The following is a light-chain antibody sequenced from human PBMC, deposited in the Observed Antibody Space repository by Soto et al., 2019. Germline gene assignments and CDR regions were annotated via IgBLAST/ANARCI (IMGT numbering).Light chain of an antibody. V-gene: IGKV3-20*01. CDR1: QSVSSSY. CDR3: QQYGSSPFT. CDR2: GAS. J-gene: IGKJ3*01. Sequence: EIVLTQSPGTLSLSPGERATLSCRASQSVSSSYLAWYQQKPGQAPRLLIYGASSRATVIPDMFSGSGSGTDFTLTISRLEPEDFAVYYWQQYGSSPFTFGPGTKVDIK.